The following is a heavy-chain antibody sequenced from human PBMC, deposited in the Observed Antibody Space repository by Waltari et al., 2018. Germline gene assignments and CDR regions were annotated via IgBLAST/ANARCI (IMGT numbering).Heavy chain of an antibody. J-gene: IGHJ4*02. D-gene: IGHD3-16*01. V-gene: IGHV4-38-2*01. CDR2: IYNSGST. Sequence: QVQLQESGPGLVKPSETLSLTCAVSGYSLSSGYYWGWIRQPTGKGREWIGTIYNSGSTYYNPSLKRRVSILVDTSKNHFSLKLSSVTAADTAVYYWARRGSGNAYTDFDYWGQGALVTVSS. CDR1: GYSLSSGYY. CDR3: ARRGSGNAYTDFDY.